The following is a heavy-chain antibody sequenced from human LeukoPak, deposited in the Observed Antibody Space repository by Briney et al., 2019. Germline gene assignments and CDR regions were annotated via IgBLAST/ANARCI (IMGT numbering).Heavy chain of an antibody. Sequence: PSQTLSLTCTVSGGSISSGGYYWTWIRQHPGKGLEWIGYIYYSGTYYNPSLKSRVSISEDTSKNQFSLKLTSVTAADTAVYYCARDVGCSATTCFYYMDVWGKGTTVTVSS. D-gene: IGHD2-2*01. CDR1: GGSISSGGYY. V-gene: IGHV4-31*03. CDR2: IYYSGT. J-gene: IGHJ6*03. CDR3: ARDVGCSATTCFYYMDV.